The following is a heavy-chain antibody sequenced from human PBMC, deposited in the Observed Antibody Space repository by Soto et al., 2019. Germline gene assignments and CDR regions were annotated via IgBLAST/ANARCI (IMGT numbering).Heavy chain of an antibody. Sequence: ASVKVSCKASGYTFTSYGISWVRQAPGQGLEWMGWISAYNGNTNYAQKLQGRVTMTTDTSTSTAYMELRSLRSDDTAVYYCARSEGVDDFWSGYYNGAFDIWGQGTMVTVSS. CDR3: ARSEGVDDFWSGYYNGAFDI. J-gene: IGHJ3*02. CDR1: GYTFTSYG. D-gene: IGHD3-3*01. CDR2: ISAYNGNT. V-gene: IGHV1-18*01.